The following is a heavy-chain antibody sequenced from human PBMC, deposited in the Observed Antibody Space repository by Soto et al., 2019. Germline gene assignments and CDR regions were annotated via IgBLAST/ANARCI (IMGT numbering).Heavy chain of an antibody. CDR1: GGSFSGYY. D-gene: IGHD2-2*01. CDR3: ARGPIVVVPAAETWGSYYMDV. CDR2: INHSGST. Sequence: SETLSLTCAVYGGSFSGYYWSWIRQPPGKGLEWIGEINHSGSTNYNPSLKSRVTISVDTSKNQFSLKLSSVTAADTAVYYCARGPIVVVPAAETWGSYYMDVWGKGTTVTVSS. J-gene: IGHJ6*03. V-gene: IGHV4-34*01.